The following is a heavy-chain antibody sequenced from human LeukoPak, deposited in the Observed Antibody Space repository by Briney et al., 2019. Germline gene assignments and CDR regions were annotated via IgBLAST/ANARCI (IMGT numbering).Heavy chain of an antibody. CDR2: MKEDGSVK. V-gene: IGHV3-7*01. Sequence: GGSLRLSCEASGFTFGAYWMSWVRQAPGKGLEWVANMKEDGSVKYYVDSVEGRFTISRDNAKNSLYLQMNSLRAEDTAVYYCAELGITMIGGVWGKGTTVTISS. J-gene: IGHJ6*04. CDR1: GFTFGAYW. D-gene: IGHD3-10*02. CDR3: AELGITMIGGV.